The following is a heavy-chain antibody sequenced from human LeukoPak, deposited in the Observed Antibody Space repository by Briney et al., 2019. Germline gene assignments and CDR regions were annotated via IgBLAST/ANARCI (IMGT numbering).Heavy chain of an antibody. V-gene: IGHV1-8*01. CDR2: MNPNSGNT. CDR1: GYTFTSYD. CDR3: AREFGYDGSGYFPPAAFDY. Sequence: GASVKVSCKASGYTFTSYDINWVRQATGQGLEWMGWMNPNSGNTGYAQKFQGRVTITADESTSTAYMELSSLRSEDTAMYYCAREFGYDGSGYFPPAAFDYWGQGTLVTVSS. D-gene: IGHD3-22*01. J-gene: IGHJ4*02.